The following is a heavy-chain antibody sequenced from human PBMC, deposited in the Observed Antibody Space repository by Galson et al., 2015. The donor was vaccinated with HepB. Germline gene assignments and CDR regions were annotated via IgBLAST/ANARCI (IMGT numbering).Heavy chain of an antibody. D-gene: IGHD4-17*01. Sequence: TLSLTCTVSGGSISSGSYYWSWIRQPAGKGLEWIGRIYTSGSTNYNPSLKSRVTISVDTSKNQFSLKLSSVTAADTAVYYCARDPALYGDYTGPFDYWGQGTLVTVSS. V-gene: IGHV4-61*02. J-gene: IGHJ4*02. CDR3: ARDPALYGDYTGPFDY. CDR1: GGSISSGSYY. CDR2: IYTSGST.